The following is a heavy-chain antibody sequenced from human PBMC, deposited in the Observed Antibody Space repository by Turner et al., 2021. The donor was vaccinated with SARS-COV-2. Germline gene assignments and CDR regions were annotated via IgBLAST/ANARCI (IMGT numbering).Heavy chain of an antibody. V-gene: IGHV4-39*01. CDR1: VCSFSTSSDY. Sequence: QLQLQESSPGLVKSSETLSLTCTVSVCSFSTSSDYWGWISQHPEKGLEWIGRVQYSWHTDYNPSLKLRVAIAMDASKNQFFLEMNSVTAADTAIYYCARQPPYGLKVLFVRDYNCMDVWGRGTTVAVSS. CDR2: VQYSWHT. CDR3: ARQPPYGLKVLFVRDYNCMDV. J-gene: IGHJ6*02. D-gene: IGHD2-8*01.